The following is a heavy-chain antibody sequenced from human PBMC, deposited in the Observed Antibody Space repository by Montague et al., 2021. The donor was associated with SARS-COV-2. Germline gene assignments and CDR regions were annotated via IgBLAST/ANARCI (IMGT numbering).Heavy chain of an antibody. Sequence: SETLSLTCSRLGAWNSGADRKSTRLYSRHQKKWYGDVYYKGETKYNPSLQSRVTISIDTSENQFSLRLNSVTAADTAVYFCARGWAFDPWGQGRLVTVSS. CDR1: GAWNSGADR. CDR2: VYYKGET. CDR3: ARGWAFDP. J-gene: IGHJ3*01. V-gene: IGHV4-59*08. D-gene: IGHD6-19*01.